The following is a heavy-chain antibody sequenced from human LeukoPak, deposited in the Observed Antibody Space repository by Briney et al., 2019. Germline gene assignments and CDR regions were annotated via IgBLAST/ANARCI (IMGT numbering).Heavy chain of an antibody. CDR3: ARVRIAGDYFDY. CDR1: GFTFSSYS. J-gene: IGHJ4*02. D-gene: IGHD1-14*01. CDR2: ISSHSIYI. Sequence: GGSLRLSCAASGFTFSSYSMNWVRQAPGKGLEWVSTISSHSIYIYYADSVQGRFTISRDNAKNSLYLQMNSLRAEDTAVYYCARVRIAGDYFDYWGQGTLVTVSS. V-gene: IGHV3-21*04.